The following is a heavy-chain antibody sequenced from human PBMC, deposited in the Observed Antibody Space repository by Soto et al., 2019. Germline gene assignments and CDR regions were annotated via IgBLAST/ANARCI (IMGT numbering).Heavy chain of an antibody. D-gene: IGHD5-18*01. Sequence: QVQLQESGPGLVKPSETLSLTCIVSGGSISNYYWSWIRQPPGKGLEWIGYIYYSGSTNYNPSLTSRVTISLDTSKNQFSLKLSSVTAADTAVYYCARHRYSYGVYYFDYWGQGTLVTVSS. CDR3: ARHRYSYGVYYFDY. V-gene: IGHV4-59*08. CDR2: IYYSGST. CDR1: GGSISNYY. J-gene: IGHJ4*02.